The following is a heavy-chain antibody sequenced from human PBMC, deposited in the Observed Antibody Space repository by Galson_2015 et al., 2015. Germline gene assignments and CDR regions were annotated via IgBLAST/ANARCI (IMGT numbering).Heavy chain of an antibody. CDR1: GFTFSSYA. CDR2: ISYDGSNK. D-gene: IGHD6-6*01. Sequence: SLRLSCAASGFTFSSYAMHWVRQAPGKGLEWVAVISYDGSNKFYADSVKGRFTISRDYSKNTLYLQMNSLRPEDTAVYYCARVGGDIAARTWGYFDYWGQGTLVTVSS. CDR3: ARVGGDIAARTWGYFDY. V-gene: IGHV3-30-3*01. J-gene: IGHJ4*02.